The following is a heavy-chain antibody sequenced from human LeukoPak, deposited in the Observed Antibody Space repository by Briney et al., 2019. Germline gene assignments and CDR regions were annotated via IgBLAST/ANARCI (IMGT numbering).Heavy chain of an antibody. CDR2: INTYNGDT. D-gene: IGHD2-2*01. Sequence: ASVKVSCKASGYTFVHYGLSWVRQAPGQGLEWMGRINTYNGDTDYAQNVRGRVIMTTDTSTSTGYMELRSLRSDDTAVYYCARDGVVIRGAFTLSYNAMDVWGQGTTVAVSS. J-gene: IGHJ6*02. CDR1: GYTFVHYG. V-gene: IGHV1-18*01. CDR3: ARDGVVIRGAFTLSYNAMDV.